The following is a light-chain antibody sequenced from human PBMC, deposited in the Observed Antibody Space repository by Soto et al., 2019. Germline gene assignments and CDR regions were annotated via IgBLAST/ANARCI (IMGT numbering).Light chain of an antibody. V-gene: IGKV1-39*01. CDR3: QQSHRTPLT. CDR2: LTS. J-gene: IGKJ1*01. CDR1: QTIGNN. Sequence: DIQMTQSPPSLSASVGDRVTITCRAGQTIGNNVNWYQQRPGKAPHLLIYLTSSLQTGVPSRFSGSGSGTEFTLTITSLQPEDFATYFCQQSHRTPLTFGQGTRVE.